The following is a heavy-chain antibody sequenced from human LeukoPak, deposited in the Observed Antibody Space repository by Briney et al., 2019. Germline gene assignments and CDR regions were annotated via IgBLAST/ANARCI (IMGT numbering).Heavy chain of an antibody. Sequence: PSETLSLTCAVYGGSGCVFYWSWIPPPPGKGLEWCGEINHSGSTNYQPSLTSRVTISVDTSKNQFSLKLSSVTAADTAVYYCARRYHSSGWYNWFDPWGQGTLVTVSS. J-gene: IGHJ5*02. CDR2: INHSGST. V-gene: IGHV4-34*01. CDR1: GGSGCVFY. D-gene: IGHD6-19*01. CDR3: ARRYHSSGWYNWFDP.